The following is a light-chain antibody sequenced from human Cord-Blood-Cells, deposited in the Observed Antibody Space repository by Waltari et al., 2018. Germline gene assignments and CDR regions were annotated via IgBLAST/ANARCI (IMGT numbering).Light chain of an antibody. Sequence: QSALTQPPSASGSPGQPVTISCTGTSSAVGGYNYVSWYQQHPGKAPKLMIYEVSKRPSGVPDRFSGSKSGNTASLTVSGLQAEDEADYYCSSYAGSNKRVFGGGTKLTVL. J-gene: IGLJ3*02. V-gene: IGLV2-8*01. CDR2: EVS. CDR3: SSYAGSNKRV. CDR1: SSAVGGYNY.